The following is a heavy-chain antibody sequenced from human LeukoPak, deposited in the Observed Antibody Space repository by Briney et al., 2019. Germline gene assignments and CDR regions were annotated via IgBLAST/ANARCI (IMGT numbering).Heavy chain of an antibody. D-gene: IGHD1/OR15-1a*01. V-gene: IGHV4-39*01. J-gene: IGHJ3*02. Sequence: PSETLSLTCTVSGGSIRSSYYYWGWIRQPPGKGLEWIGSIYDSGSTYYNPSLKSRVTISVDTSKNQFSLKLNSVTAADTAVYYCARRSPEQADAFDIWGQGTMVTVSS. CDR3: ARRSPEQADAFDI. CDR1: GGSIRSSYYY. CDR2: IYDSGST.